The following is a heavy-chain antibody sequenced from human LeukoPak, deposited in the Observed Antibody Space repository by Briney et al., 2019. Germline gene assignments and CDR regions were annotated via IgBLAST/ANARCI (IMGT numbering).Heavy chain of an antibody. Sequence: GGSLRLSCAASGFTFSSYSMNWVRQAPGKGLEWVSSISSSSSYIYYADSVKGRFTISRDNAKNSLYLQMNSLRAEDTAVYYCAREYDYVWGSYRSFDYWGQGTLVTASS. CDR2: ISSSSSYI. D-gene: IGHD3-16*02. CDR1: GFTFSSYS. J-gene: IGHJ4*02. CDR3: AREYDYVWGSYRSFDY. V-gene: IGHV3-21*01.